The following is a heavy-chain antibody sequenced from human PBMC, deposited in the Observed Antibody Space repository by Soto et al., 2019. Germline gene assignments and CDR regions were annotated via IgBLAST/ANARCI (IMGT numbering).Heavy chain of an antibody. Sequence: QVQLVQSGAEVKKPGASVKVSCKASGYTFSNYALHWVRQAPGQRLEWMGWINADNGNTKYSQKFQGRVTFTRDTSASTAYMDLSSLRSEDTAVYYCASPSYGSGNYYWGQGPLVTVSS. CDR1: GYTFSNYA. V-gene: IGHV1-3*01. CDR3: ASPSYGSGNYY. CDR2: INADNGNT. J-gene: IGHJ4*02. D-gene: IGHD3-10*01.